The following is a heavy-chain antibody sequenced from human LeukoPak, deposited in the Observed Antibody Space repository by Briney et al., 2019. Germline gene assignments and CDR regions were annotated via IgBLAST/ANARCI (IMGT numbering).Heavy chain of an antibody. J-gene: IGHJ4*02. CDR3: AKDLNYDFWSGLGN. V-gene: IGHV3-30*04. CDR1: GFTFNFYP. D-gene: IGHD3-3*01. CDR2: ISHDGRNE. Sequence: QPGRSLRLSCAASGFTFNFYPLHWVRQAPGKGLEWVAVISHDGRNEYYGDSVKGRFTISRDNSKNTVYLQMNSLRAEDTAVYYCAKDLNYDFWSGLGNWGQGTLVTVSS.